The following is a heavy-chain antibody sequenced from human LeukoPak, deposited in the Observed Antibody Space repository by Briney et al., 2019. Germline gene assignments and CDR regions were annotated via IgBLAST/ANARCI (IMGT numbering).Heavy chain of an antibody. CDR3: ARGGIRQTFDN. D-gene: IGHD3-3*02. Sequence: PSETLSLTCTVSGGSISTYYWNWIRQPPGKGLEWIGYIYYSGCTNYNPSLKSRVTISVDTSKNQFSLNLTSVTAADTAVYYCARGGIRQTFDNWGQGTLVTVSS. V-gene: IGHV4-59*01. CDR1: GGSISTYY. J-gene: IGHJ4*02. CDR2: IYYSGCT.